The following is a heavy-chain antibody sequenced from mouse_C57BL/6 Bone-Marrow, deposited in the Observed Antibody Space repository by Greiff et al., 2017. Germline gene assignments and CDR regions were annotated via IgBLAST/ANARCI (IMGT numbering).Heavy chain of an antibody. CDR1: GFTFSDYG. V-gene: IGHV5-15*01. D-gene: IGHD2-3*01. J-gene: IGHJ4*01. Sequence: EVKLVESGGGLVQPGGSLKLSCAASGFTFSDYGMAWVRQAPRKGPEWVAFISNLAYSIYYADTVTGRFTMSRENAKNTLYLEMSSLRSEDTAMYYCARRRDYDGYSYAMDYWGQGTSVTVSS. CDR2: ISNLAYSI. CDR3: ARRRDYDGYSYAMDY.